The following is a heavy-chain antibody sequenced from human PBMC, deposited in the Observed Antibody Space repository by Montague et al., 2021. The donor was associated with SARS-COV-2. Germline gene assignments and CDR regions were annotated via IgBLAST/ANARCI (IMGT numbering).Heavy chain of an antibody. D-gene: IGHD2/OR15-2a*01. V-gene: IGHV4-39*07. CDR3: GRVILSDTSNPFDC. Sequence: SETLSLTCTVSGGSISSYHHYWGWIRQPPGKGLEWIGAMYYSGSTWLNPSLKSRVTISVDTSKNQLSLNLRSVTAADTAVYFCGRVILSDTSNPFDCWGPGTLVTVSS. CDR1: GGSISSYHHY. J-gene: IGHJ4*02. CDR2: MYYSGST.